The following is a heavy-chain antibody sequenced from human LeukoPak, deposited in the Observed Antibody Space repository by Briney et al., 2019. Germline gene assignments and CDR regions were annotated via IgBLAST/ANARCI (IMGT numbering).Heavy chain of an antibody. V-gene: IGHV4-31*03. D-gene: IGHD3-16*02. Sequence: PSETLSLTCTVSGGSISSGGYYWSWIRQHPGKGLEWIGSIYYNGSTYYIPSLKSRLTISVDTSKNQFSLELSSVTAADTAVYYCARGGLRLGDLSSYYFDCWGQGTLVTVSS. CDR2: IYYNGST. CDR1: GGSISSGGYY. CDR3: ARGGLRLGDLSSYYFDC. J-gene: IGHJ4*02.